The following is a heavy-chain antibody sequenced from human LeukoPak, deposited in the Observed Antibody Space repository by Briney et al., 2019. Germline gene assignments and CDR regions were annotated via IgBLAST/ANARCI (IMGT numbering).Heavy chain of an antibody. Sequence: GGSLRLSCAASGFTFASYGMSWVRQAPGKGLEWVSFITTNGGRTSYADSVEGRFTISRDNPRNTLYMQMNSLRDEDTAVYYCAKQRGYSGYDLGYWGQGTLVTVSS. CDR2: ITTNGGRT. CDR1: GFTFASYG. V-gene: IGHV3-23*01. J-gene: IGHJ4*02. D-gene: IGHD5-12*01. CDR3: AKQRGYSGYDLGY.